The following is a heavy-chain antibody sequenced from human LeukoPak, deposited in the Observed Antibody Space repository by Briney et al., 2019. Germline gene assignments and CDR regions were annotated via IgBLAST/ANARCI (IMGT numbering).Heavy chain of an antibody. Sequence: GGALRLSCAASGFTFSSYGMHWVRRAPGKGLGWGAVISNDGSNKNYADSVKGGFAISRDNSKNTLYLQMNSMRAEDTAVYYCAKTDYYDSSGYGYWGQGTLVTVSS. V-gene: IGHV3-30*18. CDR1: GFTFSSYG. D-gene: IGHD3-22*01. CDR2: ISNDGSNK. CDR3: AKTDYYDSSGYGY. J-gene: IGHJ4*02.